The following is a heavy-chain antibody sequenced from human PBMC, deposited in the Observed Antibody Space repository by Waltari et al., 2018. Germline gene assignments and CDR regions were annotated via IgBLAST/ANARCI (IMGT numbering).Heavy chain of an antibody. CDR1: GGTFGRFA. Sequence: QVQLVQSGAEVKKPGSSVKVSCKASGGTFGRFAISWVRQAAGEGLEWMGGIIPNIVTSNYAQKFQGRVTITADDSTRIAYMGVSSLRFEDTAVYFCATDTSPPYWGQGTLVIVSS. D-gene: IGHD2-2*01. CDR2: IIPNIVTS. J-gene: IGHJ4*02. V-gene: IGHV1-69*01. CDR3: ATDTSPPY.